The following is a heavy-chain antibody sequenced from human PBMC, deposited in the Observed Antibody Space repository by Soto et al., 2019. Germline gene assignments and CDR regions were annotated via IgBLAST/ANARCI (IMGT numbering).Heavy chain of an antibody. CDR2: IYHSGST. CDR3: ARAKSGSPGWFDP. D-gene: IGHD1-26*01. CDR1: GYSNSSGYY. J-gene: IGHJ5*02. Sequence: SETLSLTCAVSGYSNSSGYYWGWIRQPPGKGLEWIGSIYHSGSTYYSPSLKSRVTISVDTSKNQFSLKLSSVTAADTAVYYCARAKSGSPGWFDPWGQGTLVTVSS. V-gene: IGHV4-38-2*01.